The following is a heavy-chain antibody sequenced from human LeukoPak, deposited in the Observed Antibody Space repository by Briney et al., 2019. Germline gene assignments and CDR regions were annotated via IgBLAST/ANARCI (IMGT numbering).Heavy chain of an antibody. CDR2: IYYTGST. Sequence: SETLSLTCTVSGGSISGYYWTWIRQPPGKGLEWIGQIYYTGSTNYNPSLKSRLTMSVDTSKNQFSLKLSSVTAADTAVYYCARGSSGWWPHYYYYMDVWGKGTTVTVSS. D-gene: IGHD6-19*01. J-gene: IGHJ6*03. CDR1: GGSISGYY. CDR3: ARGSSGWWPHYYYYMDV. V-gene: IGHV4-59*08.